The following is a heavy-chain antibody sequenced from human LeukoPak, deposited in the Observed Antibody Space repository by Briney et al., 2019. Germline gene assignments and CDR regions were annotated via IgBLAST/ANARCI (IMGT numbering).Heavy chain of an antibody. CDR1: GYSVSSGYY. CDR3: AREKYYYGSGND. V-gene: IGHV4-38-2*02. D-gene: IGHD3-10*01. Sequence: SETLSLTCSVSGYSVSSGYYWGWIRQPPGKGLEWIGSIYHSGTTYYNPSLKSRVTISADTSKNQFSLKLSSVTAADTAVYYCAREKYYYGSGNDWGQGTLVTVSS. CDR2: IYHSGTT. J-gene: IGHJ4*02.